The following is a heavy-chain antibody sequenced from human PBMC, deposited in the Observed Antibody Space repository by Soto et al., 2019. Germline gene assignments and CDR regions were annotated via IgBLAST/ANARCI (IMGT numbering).Heavy chain of an antibody. Sequence: QVQLVQSGAEVKKAGSSVKVSCKDSGGTFSSYAFSWVRQAPGQGLEWMGGNIPLFGTTNYAQKFQGRVTITSDDSTITAYMEMRIRRCDDTTLYYCACVSSPQIDCRDNKRTWYIDPRGRGTVVTVST. CDR3: ACVSSPQIDCRDNKRTWYIDP. V-gene: IGHV1-69*05. CDR2: NIPLFGTT. CDR1: GGTFSSYA. J-gene: IGHJ2*01. D-gene: IGHD4-17*01.